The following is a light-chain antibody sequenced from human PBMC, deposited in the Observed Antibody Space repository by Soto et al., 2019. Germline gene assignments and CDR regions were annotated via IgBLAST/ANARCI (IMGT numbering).Light chain of an antibody. V-gene: IGKV3-20*01. Sequence: EIVLTQSPDTLSLSPGERATLFCRASQTLSINSLAWYQQKPGQAPRLLIYAASTRDTGIPDRFNGSGSGTDFALTINMVAAEDVALYYCQYYDGAPLTFGPGTKVDVK. J-gene: IGKJ3*01. CDR2: AAS. CDR3: QYYDGAPLT. CDR1: QTLSINS.